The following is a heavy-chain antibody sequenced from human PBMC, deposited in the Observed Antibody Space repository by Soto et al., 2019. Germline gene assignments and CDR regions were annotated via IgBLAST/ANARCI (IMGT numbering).Heavy chain of an antibody. CDR3: ARDPFGDYAV. J-gene: IGHJ4*02. CDR1: GFNFSDYY. Sequence: GGSLRLSCAASGFNFSDYYMSWIRQAPGKGLEWVSYISSSRSYTNYADSVKGRFTISTDNAKQSLYLQMNSSVTAADTAVYYCARDPFGDYAVWGQGTLVTVSS. D-gene: IGHD4-17*01. V-gene: IGHV3-11*05. CDR2: ISSSRSYT.